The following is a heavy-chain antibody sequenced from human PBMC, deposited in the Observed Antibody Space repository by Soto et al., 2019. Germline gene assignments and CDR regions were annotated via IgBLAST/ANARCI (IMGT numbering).Heavy chain of an antibody. D-gene: IGHD3-10*01. V-gene: IGHV1-69*13. Sequence: GASVKVSCKASGGTFSSYAISWVRQAPGQGLEWMGGIIPIFGTANYAQKFQGRVTITADESTSTAYMELSSLRSEDTAVYYCARDITMVRGVIWWFDPWGQGTLVTVSS. CDR1: GGTFSSYA. J-gene: IGHJ5*02. CDR3: ARDITMVRGVIWWFDP. CDR2: IIPIFGTA.